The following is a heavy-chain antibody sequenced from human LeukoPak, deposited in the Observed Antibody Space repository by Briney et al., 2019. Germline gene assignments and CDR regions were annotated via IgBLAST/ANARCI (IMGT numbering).Heavy chain of an antibody. Sequence: SETLSLTCTVSGGSISNYYWSWIRQPAGKGLEWIGRIYSSGSTDYNPSLKSRVTMSVDTSKNQFSLRLMSVTAADTAIYYCARHSYTPFDYWGQGSLVTVSS. CDR2: IYSSGST. D-gene: IGHD2-2*02. CDR3: ARHSYTPFDY. V-gene: IGHV4-4*07. CDR1: GGSISNYY. J-gene: IGHJ4*02.